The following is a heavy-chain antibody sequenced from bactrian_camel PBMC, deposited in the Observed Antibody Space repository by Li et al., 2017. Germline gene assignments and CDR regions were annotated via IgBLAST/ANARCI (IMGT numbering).Heavy chain of an antibody. V-gene: IGHV3-2*01. Sequence: HVQLVESGGGLVQPGGSLVLSCAASGFTFSSYTMSWVRQAPGKGLEWVSSIPRDSSNAHYADSVKGRFTISRDNANNTVNLMMNSLKPEDTAMYYCAANFGPYCSGPYLARRANFLGQGTQVTVS. J-gene: IGHJ4*01. D-gene: IGHD2*01. CDR2: IPRDSSNA. CDR1: GFTFSSYT.